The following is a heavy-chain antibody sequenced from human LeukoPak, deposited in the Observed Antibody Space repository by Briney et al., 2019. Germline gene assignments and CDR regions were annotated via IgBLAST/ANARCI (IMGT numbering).Heavy chain of an antibody. CDR3: ANPLTPECSGGSCYSATDYDYYGMDV. J-gene: IGHJ6*02. CDR2: ISGSGGST. CDR1: GFTFSSYA. D-gene: IGHD2-15*01. V-gene: IGHV3-23*01. Sequence: PGGSLRLSCAASGFTFSSYAMSCVPQAPGKGLECVSAISGSGGSTYYADSVKGRFTISRDHSKNTLYLQMNSLRAEDPAVYYGANPLTPECSGGSCYSATDYDYYGMDVWGQGTTVTVSS.